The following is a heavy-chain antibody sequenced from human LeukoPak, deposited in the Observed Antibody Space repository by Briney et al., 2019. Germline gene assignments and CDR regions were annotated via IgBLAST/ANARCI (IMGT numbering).Heavy chain of an antibody. CDR2: IIPIFGTA. D-gene: IGHD5-24*01. CDR1: GGTFSSYA. Sequence: SVTVSCKASGGTFSSYAISWVRQAPGQGLEWMGGIIPIFGTANYAQKFQGRVTITADKSTSTAYMELRSLRSDDTAVYYCARDLRPGYNTPEPFDYWGQGTLVTVSS. V-gene: IGHV1-69*06. CDR3: ARDLRPGYNTPEPFDY. J-gene: IGHJ4*02.